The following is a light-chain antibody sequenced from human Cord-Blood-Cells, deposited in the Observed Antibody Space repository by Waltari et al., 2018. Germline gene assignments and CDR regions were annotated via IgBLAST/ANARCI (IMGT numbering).Light chain of an antibody. Sequence: DLQMTQSPSSLSASVGVRVTITCRASQSISRYLNWYQQKPGTAPKLLIYSASSLQNGVSSRFSGSGSGTDFTLTISSLQPEDFATYDCEQSYSTPRTFGPGTKVEMK. CDR2: SAS. CDR1: QSISRY. V-gene: IGKV1-39*01. J-gene: IGKJ1*01. CDR3: EQSYSTPRT.